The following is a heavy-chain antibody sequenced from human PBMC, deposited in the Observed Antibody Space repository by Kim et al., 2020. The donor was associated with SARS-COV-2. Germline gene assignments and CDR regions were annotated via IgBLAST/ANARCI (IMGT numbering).Heavy chain of an antibody. V-gene: IGHV4-39*07. CDR3: ARTFSQYSYGLFLF. J-gene: IGHJ4*02. Sequence: SETLSLTCSVSGASTSSRTYNWGWIRQPPGKGLEWIGSISYTGNTYYNPSLTSRVTISVDTSKNQFSLKLSSVTAADTAVYYCARTFSQYSYGLFLFWGQGTLVTVSS. CDR2: ISYTGNT. CDR1: GASTSSRTYN. D-gene: IGHD5-18*01.